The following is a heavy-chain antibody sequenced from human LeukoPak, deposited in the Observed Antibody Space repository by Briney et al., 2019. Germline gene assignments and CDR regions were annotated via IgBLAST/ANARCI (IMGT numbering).Heavy chain of an antibody. J-gene: IGHJ6*03. CDR3: TRGSQLWLRVYYYYYYMDV. V-gene: IGHV3-49*04. CDR2: IRSKAYGGTT. Sequence: GGSLRLSCTASGFTFGDYAMSWVSQAPGKGLEWVGFIRSKAYGGTTEYAASVKGRFTISRDDSKSIAYLQMNSLKTEDTAVYYCTRGSQLWLRVYYYYYYMDVWGKGTTVTVSS. D-gene: IGHD3-10*01. CDR1: GFTFGDYA.